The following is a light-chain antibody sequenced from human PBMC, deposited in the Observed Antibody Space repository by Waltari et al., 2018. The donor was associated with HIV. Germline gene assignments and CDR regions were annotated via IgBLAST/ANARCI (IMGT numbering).Light chain of an antibody. CDR3: SSYTSTTTLEV. CDR2: DVS. V-gene: IGLV2-14*03. Sequence: QSALTQPASVSGSPGQSITISCPGTSSDVGGYSYVSWYQHHPGKAPKLMIFDVSNRPSGVSDRFSGSKSGNTASLTISGLQVEDEADYYCSSYTSTTTLEVFGGGTKLTVL. CDR1: SSDVGGYSY. J-gene: IGLJ2*01.